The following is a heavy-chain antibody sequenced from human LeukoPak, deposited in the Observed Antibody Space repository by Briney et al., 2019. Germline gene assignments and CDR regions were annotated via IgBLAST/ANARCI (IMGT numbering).Heavy chain of an antibody. Sequence: SCKASGYTFTSYGISWVRQAPGKGLEWVANIKQDGSEKYYVDTVKGRFTISRDNAKNTLYLQMNSLRAEDTAVYYCARIPYGSGSYYKTYWGQGTLVTVSS. V-gene: IGHV3-7*01. CDR2: IKQDGSEK. J-gene: IGHJ4*02. CDR3: ARIPYGSGSYYKTY. CDR1: GYTFTSYG. D-gene: IGHD3-10*01.